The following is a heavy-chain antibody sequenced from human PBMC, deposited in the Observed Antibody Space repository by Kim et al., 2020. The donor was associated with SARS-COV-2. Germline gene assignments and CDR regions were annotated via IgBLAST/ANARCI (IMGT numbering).Heavy chain of an antibody. J-gene: IGHJ4*02. CDR1: GFTLSSYA. V-gene: IGHV3-23*01. Sequence: GGSLRLSCAASGFTLSSYAMTWVRQAKGKGLNWVSVIGTSGTTSYPDSVKGRFTISRDDSKNTLFLQMNSLRAEDTAVYYCVRGGSWLEYWGQGALVNVSS. D-gene: IGHD6-13*01. CDR3: VRGGSWLEY. CDR2: IGTSGTT.